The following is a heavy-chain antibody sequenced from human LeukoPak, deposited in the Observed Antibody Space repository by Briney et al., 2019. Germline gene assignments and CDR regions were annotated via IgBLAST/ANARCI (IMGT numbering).Heavy chain of an antibody. CDR2: INHSGST. Sequence: PSETLSLTCAVYGGSFSGYYWSWIRQPPGKGLEWIGEINHSGSTNYNPSLKSRVTISVDTSKNQFSLKLSSVTAADTAVYYCARQYYYDTGDYFDYWGQGTLVTVSS. V-gene: IGHV4-34*01. J-gene: IGHJ4*02. CDR1: GGSFSGYY. D-gene: IGHD3-22*01. CDR3: ARQYYYDTGDYFDY.